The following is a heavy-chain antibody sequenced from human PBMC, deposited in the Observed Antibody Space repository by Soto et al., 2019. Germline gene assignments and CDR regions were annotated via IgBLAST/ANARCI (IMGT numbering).Heavy chain of an antibody. CDR2: IIPIFGTA. Sequence: GASVKVSCKASGGTFSSYAISWVRQAPGQGLEWMGGIIPIFGTANYAQKFQGRVTITADESTSTAYMELSSLRSEDTAVYYCARDGLELREGGNWFDPWGQGTLVTVS. J-gene: IGHJ5*02. CDR1: GGTFSSYA. V-gene: IGHV1-69*13. CDR3: ARDGLELREGGNWFDP. D-gene: IGHD1-7*01.